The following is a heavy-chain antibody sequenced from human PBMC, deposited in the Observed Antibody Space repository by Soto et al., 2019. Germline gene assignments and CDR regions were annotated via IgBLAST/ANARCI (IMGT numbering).Heavy chain of an antibody. D-gene: IGHD3-10*01. V-gene: IGHV3-30-3*01. J-gene: IGHJ4*02. CDR1: GFTFSSYA. CDR3: ARGITMVRGVFDY. Sequence: VGSLRLSCAASGFTFSSYAMHWVRQAPGKGLEWVAVISYDGSNKYYADSVKGRFTISRDNSKNTLYLQMNSLRAEDTAVYYCARGITMVRGVFDYWGQGTLVTVSS. CDR2: ISYDGSNK.